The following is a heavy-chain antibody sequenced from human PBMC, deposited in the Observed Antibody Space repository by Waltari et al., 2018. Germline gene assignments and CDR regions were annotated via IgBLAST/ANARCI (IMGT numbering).Heavy chain of an antibody. CDR3: AGGGGFLCDI. CDR2: IKQDGSEI. D-gene: IGHD3-3*01. J-gene: IGHJ3*02. CDR1: GYSISSGYY. Sequence: VQLQESGPGLVKPSETLSLTCAVSGYSISSGYYWGWIRQPPGKGLGWVANIKQDGSEIYYVDSVKGRFTISRDNAKNSLYLQMNSLTTEDTAVYYCAGGGGFLCDIWGQGTLVTVSS. V-gene: IGHV3-7*01.